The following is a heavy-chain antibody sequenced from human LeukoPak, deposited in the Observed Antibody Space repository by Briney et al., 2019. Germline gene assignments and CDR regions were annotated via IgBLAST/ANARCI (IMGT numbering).Heavy chain of an antibody. V-gene: IGHV3-23*01. D-gene: IGHD3-10*01. J-gene: IGHJ6*04. CDR3: AKSREGWRWFGELSPYYYYYYGMDV. CDR2: ISGSGGRT. Sequence: GGSLRLSCAASGFTFSSYAMSWVRQAPGKGLEWVSAISGSGGRTYYADSVKGRFTISRDNSKNTLYLQMNSLRAEDTAVYYCAKSREGWRWFGELSPYYYYYYGMDVWGKGTTVTVSS. CDR1: GFTFSSYA.